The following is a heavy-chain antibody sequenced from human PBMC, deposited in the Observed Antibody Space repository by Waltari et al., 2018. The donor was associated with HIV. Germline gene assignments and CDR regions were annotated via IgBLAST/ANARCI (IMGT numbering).Heavy chain of an antibody. Sequence: QVQLVQSGAEVKKPGSSVKVSCKASGGTFSSYAISWVRQAPGQGLEWMGRIIPILGIANSAQKFQGRVTITADKSTSTAYMELSSLRSEDTAVYYCARGGRDGYNWGRVWGQGTLVTVSS. D-gene: IGHD5-12*01. CDR2: IIPILGIA. V-gene: IGHV1-69*04. J-gene: IGHJ4*02. CDR3: ARGGRDGYNWGRV. CDR1: GGTFSSYA.